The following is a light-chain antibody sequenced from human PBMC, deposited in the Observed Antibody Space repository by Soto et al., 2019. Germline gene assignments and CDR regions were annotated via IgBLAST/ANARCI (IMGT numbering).Light chain of an antibody. Sequence: IVMTQSPATLSVSPWQRVTLSCRASQSVSSNLAWYQQKPGQTPRLLIYATSTRATGIPARFSGSGSGTEFTLTISSLQSEDFAVYYCQHYNNWPLTFGGGTKVDIK. CDR1: QSVSSN. J-gene: IGKJ4*01. V-gene: IGKV3-15*01. CDR3: QHYNNWPLT. CDR2: ATS.